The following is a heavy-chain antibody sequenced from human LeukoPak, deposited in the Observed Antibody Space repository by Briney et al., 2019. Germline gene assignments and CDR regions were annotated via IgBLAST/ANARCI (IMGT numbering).Heavy chain of an antibody. CDR2: ISGSGGST. Sequence: GGSLRLSCAVSGFTFSSYVMSWVRQAPGKGLEWVSAISGSGGSTYYADSVKGRFTISRDNSKNTLYLQMNSLRGEDTAVYYCAKDGDTMSGTYYYDMDVWGKGTTVTIS. CDR3: AKDGDTMSGTYYYDMDV. J-gene: IGHJ6*03. CDR1: GFTFSSYV. D-gene: IGHD1-26*01. V-gene: IGHV3-23*01.